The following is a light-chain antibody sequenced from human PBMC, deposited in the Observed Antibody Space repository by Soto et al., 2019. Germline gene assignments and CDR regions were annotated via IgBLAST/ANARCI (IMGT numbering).Light chain of an antibody. CDR2: DAS. V-gene: IGKV3-15*01. CDR1: QNVYNN. J-gene: IGKJ4*01. Sequence: EIVMTHSPATLSASPGEGATLSCKSGQNVYNNLAWYQQRPGQPPRLHIYDASTRVTGISARFSGSGYGTEFTLTISSLQSEDFADYFCQQCRNWPLTFGGGTKVEIK. CDR3: QQCRNWPLT.